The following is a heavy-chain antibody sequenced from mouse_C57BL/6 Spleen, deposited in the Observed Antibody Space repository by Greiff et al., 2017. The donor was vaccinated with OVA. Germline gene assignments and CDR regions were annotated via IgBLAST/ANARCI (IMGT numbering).Heavy chain of an antibody. J-gene: IGHJ4*01. D-gene: IGHD4-1*01. V-gene: IGHV1-54*01. CDR3: ATWDPPYYAMDY. CDR1: GYAFTNYL. CDR2: INPGSGGT. Sequence: QVQLQQSGAELVRPGTSVKVSCKASGYAFTNYLIEWVKQRPGQGLEWIGVINPGSGGTNYNEKFKGKATLTADKSSSTAYMQLSSLTSEDSAVYFCATWDPPYYAMDYWGQGTSVTVSS.